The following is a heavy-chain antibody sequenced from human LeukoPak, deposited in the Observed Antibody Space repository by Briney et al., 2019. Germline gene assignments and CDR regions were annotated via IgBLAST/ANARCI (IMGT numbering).Heavy chain of an antibody. CDR1: GGSISSHY. J-gene: IGHJ4*02. D-gene: IGHD7-27*01. Sequence: PSETLSLTCTVSGGSISSHYWSWIRQHPGKGLEWIGYIYYSGSTYYNPSLKSRVTISVDTSKNQFSLKLSSVTAADTAVYYCARETGYYFDYWGQGTLVTVSS. CDR3: ARETGYYFDY. CDR2: IYYSGST. V-gene: IGHV4-59*06.